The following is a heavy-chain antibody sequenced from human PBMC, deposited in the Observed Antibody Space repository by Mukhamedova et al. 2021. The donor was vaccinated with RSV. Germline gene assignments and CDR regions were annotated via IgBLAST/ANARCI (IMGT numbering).Heavy chain of an antibody. CDR2: ISSSGSTI. D-gene: IGHD2-8*01. J-gene: IGHJ4*02. Sequence: YISSSGSTIYYADSVKGRFTISRDNAKNSLYLQMNSPRAEDTAVYYCARDEGYCTNGVYYDYWGQGTLVTVSS. V-gene: IGHV3-48*03. CDR3: ARDEGYCTNGVYYDY.